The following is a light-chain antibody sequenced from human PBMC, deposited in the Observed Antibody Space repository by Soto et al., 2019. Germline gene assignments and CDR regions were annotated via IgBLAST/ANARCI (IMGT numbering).Light chain of an antibody. V-gene: IGLV1-40*01. J-gene: IGLJ3*02. CDR2: GNS. Sequence: QSVLTQPPSVSGAPGQRVTISCTGSSSNIGAGYDVHWYQQLPGTAPKLLIYGNSNRPSGVPDRFSGSKSGTSASLAITGLQAEDEADYYRQSYDSSLSGSNWVFGGGTKVTVL. CDR3: QSYDSSLSGSNWV. CDR1: SSNIGAGYD.